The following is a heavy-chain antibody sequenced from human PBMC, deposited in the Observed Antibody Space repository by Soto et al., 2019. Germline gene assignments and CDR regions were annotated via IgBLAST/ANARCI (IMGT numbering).Heavy chain of an antibody. J-gene: IGHJ6*02. D-gene: IGHD2-2*01. CDR3: ARAGFCGSTICSDYYYAMDV. CDR1: GFSFSNYA. Sequence: GGSLRLSCAASGFSFSNYAMTCVRQAPGQGLEWVSVVSGSGESSYYADSVTGRFTISRDNSKNTVYLQMNSLRVEDTAVYYCARAGFCGSTICSDYYYAMDVWGRGTTVTVSS. CDR2: VSGSGESS. V-gene: IGHV3-23*01.